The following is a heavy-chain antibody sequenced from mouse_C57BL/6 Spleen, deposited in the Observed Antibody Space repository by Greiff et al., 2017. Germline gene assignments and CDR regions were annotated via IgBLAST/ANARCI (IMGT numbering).Heavy chain of an antibody. CDR1: GYTFTSYW. CDR3: ARSSPMVTTEAMDY. V-gene: IGHV1-69*01. D-gene: IGHD2-2*01. J-gene: IGHJ4*01. Sequence: VQLQQSGAELVKPGASVKLSCKASGYTFTSYWMHWVKQRPGQGLEWIGEIDPSDSYTNYNQKFKGKSTFTVDKSSSTAYMQLSSLTSDDSAVYYCARSSPMVTTEAMDYWGQGTSVTVSS. CDR2: IDPSDSYT.